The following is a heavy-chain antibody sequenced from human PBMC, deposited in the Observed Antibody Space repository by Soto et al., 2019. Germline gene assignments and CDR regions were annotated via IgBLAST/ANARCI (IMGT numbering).Heavy chain of an antibody. CDR2: IYYSGST. D-gene: IGHD6-6*01. J-gene: IGHJ5*02. V-gene: IGHV4-59*01. CDR3: ARSRRSDWFDP. Sequence: SETLSLTCTVSGGSISSYYWSWIRQPPGKGLEWIGYIYYSGSTNYNPSLKSRVTISVDTSKNQFSLKLSSVTAADTAVYYCARSRRSDWFDPWGQGTLVTISS. CDR1: GGSISSYY.